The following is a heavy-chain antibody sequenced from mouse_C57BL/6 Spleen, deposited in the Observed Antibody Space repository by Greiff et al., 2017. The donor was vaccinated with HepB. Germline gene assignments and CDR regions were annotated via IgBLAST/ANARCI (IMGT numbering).Heavy chain of an antibody. CDR1: GFTFSSYA. CDR3: ARGHYWYFDV. J-gene: IGHJ1*03. V-gene: IGHV5-4*01. Sequence: EVQLVESGGGLVKPGGSLKLSCAASGFTFSSYAMSWVRQTPEKRLEWVATISDGGSYTYYPDNVKGRFTISRDNAKNNLYLQMSHLKSEDTAMYYCARGHYWYFDVWGTGTTVTVSS. CDR2: ISDGGSYT.